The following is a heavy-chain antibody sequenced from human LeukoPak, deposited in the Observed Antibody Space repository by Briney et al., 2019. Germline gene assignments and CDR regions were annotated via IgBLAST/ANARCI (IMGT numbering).Heavy chain of an antibody. CDR1: GGTFSSYA. V-gene: IGHV1-69*04. CDR3: ARDLYYDRSGPPPP. J-gene: IGHJ5*02. Sequence: GASVKVSCKASGGTFSSYAISWVRQAPGQGLEWMGRIIPILGIANYAQKFQGRVTITADKSTSTAYTELSSLRSEDTAVYYCARDLYYDRSGPPPPWGQGTLVTVSS. D-gene: IGHD3-22*01. CDR2: IIPILGIA.